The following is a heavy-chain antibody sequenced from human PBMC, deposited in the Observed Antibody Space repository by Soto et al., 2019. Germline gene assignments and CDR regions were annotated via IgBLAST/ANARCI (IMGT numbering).Heavy chain of an antibody. D-gene: IGHD2-2*01. J-gene: IGHJ4*02. CDR3: AKGGYCSSTSCYSSVAQLWDY. CDR1: GFTFSSYA. Sequence: GGSLRLSCAASGFTFSSYAMSWVRQAPGKGLEWVSAISGSGGSTYYADSVKGRFTISRDNSKNTLYLQMNSLRAEDTAVYYCAKGGYCSSTSCYSSVAQLWDYWGQGTLVTVSS. CDR2: ISGSGGST. V-gene: IGHV3-23*01.